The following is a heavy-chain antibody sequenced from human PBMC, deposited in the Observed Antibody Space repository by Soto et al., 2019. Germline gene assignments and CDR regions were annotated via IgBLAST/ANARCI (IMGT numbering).Heavy chain of an antibody. CDR2: IYYSGST. CDR3: ARADYDFWSGYGPSYYGMDV. CDR1: GGSISSGDYY. J-gene: IGHJ6*02. V-gene: IGHV4-30-4*01. D-gene: IGHD3-3*01. Sequence: PSETLSLTCTVSGGSISSGDYYWSWIRQPPGKGLEWIGYIYYSGSTYYNPSLKSRVTISVDTSKNQFSLKLSSVTAADTAVYYCARADYDFWSGYGPSYYGMDVWGQGTTVTVSS.